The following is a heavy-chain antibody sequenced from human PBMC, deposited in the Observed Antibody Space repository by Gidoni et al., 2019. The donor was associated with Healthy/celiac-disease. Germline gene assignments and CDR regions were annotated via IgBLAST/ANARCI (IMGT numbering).Heavy chain of an antibody. CDR2: TYYSGST. J-gene: IGHJ2*01. D-gene: IGHD5-18*01. V-gene: IGHV4-30-4*01. CDR3: ARGGDGYGWYFDL. Sequence: QVQLQESGPGLVKHSQRLSVTCAVSGGSISRGGYYWRWIRQPPGKGLEWIGYTYYSGSTYYTPSLKSLVTISVDTSKNQFSLKLSSVTAADTAVYYCARGGDGYGWYFDLWGRGTLVTVSS. CDR1: GGSISRGGYY.